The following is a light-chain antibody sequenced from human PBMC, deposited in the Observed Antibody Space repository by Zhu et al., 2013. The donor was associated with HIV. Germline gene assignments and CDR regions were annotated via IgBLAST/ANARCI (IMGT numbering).Light chain of an antibody. CDR1: QSVRGDF. J-gene: IGKJ4*01. Sequence: DIVLTQSPGTLSLSPGERATLSCRASQSVRGDFLAWYQQKPGQAPRVVIYGASSRATGIPDRFSGSGSGTDFTLSITRLEPEDLAVYYCQQYGSSPLTFGGGTTLELK. CDR3: QQYGSSPLT. CDR2: GAS. V-gene: IGKV3-20*01.